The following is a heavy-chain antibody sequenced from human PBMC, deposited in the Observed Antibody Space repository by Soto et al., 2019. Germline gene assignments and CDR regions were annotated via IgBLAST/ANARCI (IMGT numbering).Heavy chain of an antibody. V-gene: IGHV1-18*01. J-gene: IGHJ6*02. CDR3: GRDRGAYFYGSGGYYEIPYYHSGMAV. D-gene: IGHD3-10*01. CDR2: ITAYNGNT. Sequence: ASVKLACKGSGYTFTSDVISWVRQTPGQGLEDMVWITAYNGNTNYAQKLQGKVTMTTDTSTSTAYKERRSRKSDYTAMYYCGRDRGAYFYGSGGYYEIPYYHSGMAVWGQGTTVLVTS. CDR1: GYTFTSDV.